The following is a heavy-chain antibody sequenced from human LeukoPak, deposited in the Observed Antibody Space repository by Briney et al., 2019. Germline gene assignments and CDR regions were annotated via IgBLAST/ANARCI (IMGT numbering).Heavy chain of an antibody. D-gene: IGHD7-27*01. Sequence: GGSLRLSCAASGFIFSSYTMNWVRQAPGKGLEWVANIKQDGSAKYYVDSVRGRFTISRDNAKTSLYLQMNSLRAEDTAVYYCARDGPSVGIDFWGQGALVTVSS. V-gene: IGHV3-7*01. CDR3: ARDGPSVGIDF. CDR2: IKQDGSAK. CDR1: GFIFSSYT. J-gene: IGHJ4*02.